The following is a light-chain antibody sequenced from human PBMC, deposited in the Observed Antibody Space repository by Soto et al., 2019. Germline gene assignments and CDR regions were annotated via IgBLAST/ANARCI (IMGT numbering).Light chain of an antibody. Sequence: EKVMTQSPATLSVSPGERATLSCRASQSVRSNLAWYQKKPGQAPRLLIYDASTRATGIPARFSGSGSGTEFTLIISNLQSEDFAFYYCQQYNEWPLTFGGGTKVDIK. J-gene: IGKJ4*01. CDR2: DAS. CDR1: QSVRSN. CDR3: QQYNEWPLT. V-gene: IGKV3-15*01.